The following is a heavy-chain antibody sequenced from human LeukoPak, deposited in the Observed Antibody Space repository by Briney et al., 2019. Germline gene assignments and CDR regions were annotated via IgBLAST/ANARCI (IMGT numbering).Heavy chain of an antibody. Sequence: SETLSLTCTVSGGSISSYYWSWIRQPAGKGLEWIGRIYTSGSTNYNPSLKSRVTMSVDTSKNQFSLKLSSVTAADTAVYYCARDSASGGVVVTGRAFDIWGQGTMVTVSS. CDR2: IYTSGST. J-gene: IGHJ3*02. CDR1: GGSISSYY. D-gene: IGHD3-22*01. V-gene: IGHV4-4*07. CDR3: ARDSASGGVVVTGRAFDI.